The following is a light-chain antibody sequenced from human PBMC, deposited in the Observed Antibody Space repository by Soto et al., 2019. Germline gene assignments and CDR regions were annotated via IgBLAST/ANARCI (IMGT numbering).Light chain of an antibody. J-gene: IGKJ1*01. V-gene: IGKV1-39*01. CDR3: QQSYSPLWT. CDR2: AAS. CDR1: QSISNY. Sequence: DLQMTQSPSSLSASVGDRVTITCRASQSISNYLNWYQHKAGKAPKVLIYAASSLQRGVPSRFSGSGSGTDFTLIISSLQPEDFATYYCQQSYSPLWTFGQGTKVDIK.